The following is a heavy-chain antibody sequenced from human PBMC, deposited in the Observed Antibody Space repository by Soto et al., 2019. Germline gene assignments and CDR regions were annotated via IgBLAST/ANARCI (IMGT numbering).Heavy chain of an antibody. D-gene: IGHD1-1*01. J-gene: IGHJ6*02. CDR1: GGSPGSYY. CDR3: ARDGDGRMSTTPSYYNDMDV. CDR2: VFYTGRA. V-gene: IGHV4-59*01. Sequence: PSETLSLTCTSSGGSPGSYYWSWIRQPPGKALEWIGYVFYTGRANYNASLKSRRSISLDTSNYQFYLKLSSVTAADTAVYYCARDGDGRMSTTPSYYNDMDVWGRGPTVTVAS.